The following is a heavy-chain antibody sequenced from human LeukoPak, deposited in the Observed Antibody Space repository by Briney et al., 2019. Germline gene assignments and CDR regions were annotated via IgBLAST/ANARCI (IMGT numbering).Heavy chain of an antibody. V-gene: IGHV1-2*02. CDR3: ARGYQWLVPYFDY. CDR2: INPNSGGT. CDR1: GDAFTGYY. D-gene: IGHD6-19*01. Sequence: GSVKVPCKASGDAFTGYYMHWVRQAPGQGLEWMGWINPNSGGTNYAQKFQGRVTMTRDTSISTAYMELSRLRSDDTAVYYCARGYQWLVPYFDYWGQGTLVTVSS. J-gene: IGHJ4*02.